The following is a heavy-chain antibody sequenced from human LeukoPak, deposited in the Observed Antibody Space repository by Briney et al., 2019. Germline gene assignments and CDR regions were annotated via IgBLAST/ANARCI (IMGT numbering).Heavy chain of an antibody. CDR2: IRYDGSNK. D-gene: IGHD3-9*01. Sequence: GSLRLSCAASGFTFSSYGMHWVRQAPGKGLEWVAFIRYDGSNKYYADSVKGRFTISRDNSKNTLYLQMNSLRAEDTAVYYCAKVGDYDILTGYYLSGAFDIWGQGTMVTVSS. J-gene: IGHJ3*02. CDR1: GFTFSSYG. CDR3: AKVGDYDILTGYYLSGAFDI. V-gene: IGHV3-30*02.